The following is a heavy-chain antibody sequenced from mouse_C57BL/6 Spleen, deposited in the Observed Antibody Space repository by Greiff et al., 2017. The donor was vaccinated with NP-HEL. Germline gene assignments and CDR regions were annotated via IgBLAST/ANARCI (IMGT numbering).Heavy chain of an antibody. D-gene: IGHD1-1*01. Sequence: VQLVESGAELVKPGASVKISCKASGYAFSSYWMNWVKQRPGKGLEWIGQIYPGDGDTNYNGKFKGKATLTADKSSSTAYMQLSSLTSEDSAVYFCARRITTVASDYFDYWGQGTTLTVSS. V-gene: IGHV1-80*01. CDR1: GYAFSSYW. CDR3: ARRITTVASDYFDY. CDR2: IYPGDGDT. J-gene: IGHJ2*01.